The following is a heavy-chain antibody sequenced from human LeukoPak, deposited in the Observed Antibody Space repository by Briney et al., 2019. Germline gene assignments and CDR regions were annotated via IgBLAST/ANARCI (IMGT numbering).Heavy chain of an antibody. CDR2: ISAYNGNT. Sequence: ASVKVSCKASGYTFTSYGISWVRQAPGQGLEWMGWISAYNGNTNYAQKLQGRVTMTTDTSTSTAYMELRSLRSDDTAVYYCARDLIRTRPNHRFLATGVGYWGQGTLVTVSS. V-gene: IGHV1-18*01. D-gene: IGHD3-3*01. CDR1: GYTFTSYG. CDR3: ARDLIRTRPNHRFLATGVGY. J-gene: IGHJ4*02.